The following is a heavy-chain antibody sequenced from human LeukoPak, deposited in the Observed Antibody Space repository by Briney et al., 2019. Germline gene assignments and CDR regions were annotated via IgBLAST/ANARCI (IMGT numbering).Heavy chain of an antibody. CDR2: IYYSGST. CDR3: ARHDSSGYYSPSYYFDY. J-gene: IGHJ4*02. Sequence: SETLSLTCTVSGGSISSYYWSWIRQPPGKGLEWIGYIYYSGSTNYNPPLKSRVTISVDTSKNQFSLKLSSVTAADTAVYYCARHDSSGYYSPSYYFDYWGQGTLVTVSS. D-gene: IGHD3-22*01. V-gene: IGHV4-59*08. CDR1: GGSISSYY.